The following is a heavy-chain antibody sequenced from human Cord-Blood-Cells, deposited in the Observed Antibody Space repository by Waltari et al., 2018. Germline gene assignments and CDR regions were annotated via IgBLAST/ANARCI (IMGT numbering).Heavy chain of an antibody. CDR3: AKYPLHYDILTGYFDY. D-gene: IGHD3-9*01. CDR1: GFTFSSYA. CDR2: IRVSGGST. J-gene: IGHJ4*02. Sequence: EVQLLESGGGLVQPGGSLRLSCAASGFTFSSYAMIWVRQAPGKGLEGFSAIRVSGGSTYYADSVKGRFTIARDNSKNTLYLQMNSLRAEDTAVYYCAKYPLHYDILTGYFDYWGQGTLVTVSS. V-gene: IGHV3-23*01.